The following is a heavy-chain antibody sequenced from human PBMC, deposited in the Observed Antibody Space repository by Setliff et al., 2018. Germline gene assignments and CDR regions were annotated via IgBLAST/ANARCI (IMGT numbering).Heavy chain of an antibody. Sequence: PSETLSLTCTVSGLSISTNRYYWGWLRQPPGRGLELIGLMHSDGATYSNPSLQSRVTMSVDTSKNQFSLKLNSVTAADTAVYYCARGGTFRYFDFWGQGAPVTVSS. CDR2: MHSDGAT. D-gene: IGHD5-12*01. V-gene: IGHV4-39*07. CDR1: GLSISTNRYY. CDR3: ARGGTFRYFDF. J-gene: IGHJ4*02.